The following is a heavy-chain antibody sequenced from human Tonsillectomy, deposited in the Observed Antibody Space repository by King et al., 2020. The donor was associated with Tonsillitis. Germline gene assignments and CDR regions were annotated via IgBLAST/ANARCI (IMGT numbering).Heavy chain of an antibody. J-gene: IGHJ4*02. CDR1: GVAFSDYY. Sequence: VQLVESGGGLVQPGGSLRLSCSASGVAFSDYYMHWVRQPPGKGLEYVSAISGDGRSTNYADSVKGRFIISRDNSTNTLYLQMNSLRVDDTAVYYCLLQVTYGSLDNWGQGTLVTVSS. D-gene: IGHD6-13*01. CDR2: ISGDGRST. V-gene: IGHV3-64D*06. CDR3: LLQVTYGSLDN.